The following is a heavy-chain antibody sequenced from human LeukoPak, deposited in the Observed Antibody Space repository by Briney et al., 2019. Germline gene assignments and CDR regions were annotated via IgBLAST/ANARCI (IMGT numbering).Heavy chain of an antibody. Sequence: GGSLRLSCVASGLNFDDSAMHWVRQAPGQGLEWVSLISADGGSRFSADSVKGRFSISRDNSKNSLYLQMNSLRSEDTAMYYCAKESGKFDYWGQGTLVAVSS. J-gene: IGHJ4*02. CDR2: ISADGGSR. CDR3: AKESGKFDY. V-gene: IGHV3-43*02. CDR1: GLNFDDSA.